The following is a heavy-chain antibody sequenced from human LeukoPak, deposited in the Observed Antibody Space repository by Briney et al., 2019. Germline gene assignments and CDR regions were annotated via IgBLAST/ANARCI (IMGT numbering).Heavy chain of an antibody. D-gene: IGHD2-2*01. Sequence: PGGSLRLSCAASGFTFSSYWMSWVRQAPGKGLEWVANIKQDGSEKYYVDSVKGRFTISRDNAKNSLYLQMNSLRAEDTAVYYCAREDCSSTNCHPPPFDYWGQGTLVTVSS. CDR1: GFTFSSYW. V-gene: IGHV3-7*01. CDR2: IKQDGSEK. CDR3: AREDCSSTNCHPPPFDY. J-gene: IGHJ4*02.